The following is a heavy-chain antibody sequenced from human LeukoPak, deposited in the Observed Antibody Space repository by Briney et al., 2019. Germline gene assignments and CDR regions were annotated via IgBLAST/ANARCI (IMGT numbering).Heavy chain of an antibody. Sequence: SETLSLTCAVSGYSISSGHYWGWIRQPPGKGLEWIGYIYYTGSTNYNPSLKSRVTMSVDTSKNQFSLKLSSVTAADTAVYYCAREIGYSYHIWGQGTLVTVSS. V-gene: IGHV4-61*01. J-gene: IGHJ4*02. CDR3: AREIGYSYHI. CDR2: IYYTGST. CDR1: GYSISSGHY. D-gene: IGHD5-18*01.